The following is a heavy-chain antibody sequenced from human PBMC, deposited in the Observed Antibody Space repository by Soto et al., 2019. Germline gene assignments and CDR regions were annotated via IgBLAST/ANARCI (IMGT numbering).Heavy chain of an antibody. Sequence: PGGSLRLSCAASEFTFSSYGMHWVRQAPGKGLEWVAVISYDGSNKYYADSVKGRFTISRDNSKNTLYLQMNSLRAEDTAVYYCAKPMVRGVTSYYYGMDVWGQGTTVTVS. D-gene: IGHD3-10*01. V-gene: IGHV3-30*18. CDR2: ISYDGSNK. J-gene: IGHJ6*02. CDR1: EFTFSSYG. CDR3: AKPMVRGVTSYYYGMDV.